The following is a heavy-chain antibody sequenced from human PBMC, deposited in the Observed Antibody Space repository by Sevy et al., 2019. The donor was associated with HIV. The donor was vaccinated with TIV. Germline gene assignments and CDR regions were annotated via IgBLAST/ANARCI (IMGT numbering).Heavy chain of an antibody. CDR3: VREPLSYGSGIDY. V-gene: IGHV3-53*01. D-gene: IGHD3-10*01. CDR1: GFTVSTNY. CDR2: IYSDGST. J-gene: IGHJ4*02. Sequence: GGSLRLSCAASGFTVSTNYMSWVRQPPGKGLEWVSIIYSDGSTYYADSVKGRFTISRDHSKNMLYLQVNSLRAEDTAVYYCVREPLSYGSGIDYWGQGTLVTVSS.